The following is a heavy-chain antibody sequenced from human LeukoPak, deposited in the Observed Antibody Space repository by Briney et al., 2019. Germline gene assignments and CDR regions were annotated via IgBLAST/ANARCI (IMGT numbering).Heavy chain of an antibody. D-gene: IGHD4-17*01. CDR1: RYTLTELS. Sequence: SVKVYSGNYRYTLTELSMHCASPAPGTGGKRMGGFDPEDGETIYAQKFQGRVTMTEDTSTDTAYMELSSLRSEDTAVYYCARDSGVTTYVYWGQGTLVTVSS. J-gene: IGHJ4*02. V-gene: IGHV1-24*01. CDR2: FDPEDGET. CDR3: ARDSGVTTYVY.